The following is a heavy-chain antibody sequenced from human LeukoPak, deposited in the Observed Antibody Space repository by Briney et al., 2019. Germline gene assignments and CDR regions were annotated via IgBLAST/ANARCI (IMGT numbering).Heavy chain of an antibody. CDR1: GFAFSTYT. Sequence: GGSLRLSCAASGFAFSTYTMNWVRQSPGKGLEWVSSISRDSIFIYYADSLKGRFTISRDNAKNSLFLQMNSLRAEDTAVYYCARRFYDTSPRPFDIWGQGTTVTVSS. V-gene: IGHV3-21*01. CDR3: ARRFYDTSPRPFDI. D-gene: IGHD3-22*01. J-gene: IGHJ3*02. CDR2: ISRDSIFI.